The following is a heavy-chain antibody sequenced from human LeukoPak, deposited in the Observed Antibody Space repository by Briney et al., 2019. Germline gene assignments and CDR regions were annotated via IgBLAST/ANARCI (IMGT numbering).Heavy chain of an antibody. CDR1: GYTFTNYY. CDR2: INPTGDST. D-gene: IGHD4-23*01. J-gene: IGHJ5*02. Sequence: ASVKVSCKASGYTFTNYYIHWVRQAPGQGLEWMGIINPTGDSTSYAQKFQARVTMTRDTSTSTVYMELSSLRSEDTAVYYCARGYGGKNNWFDPWGQGTLVTVSS. V-gene: IGHV1-46*01. CDR3: ARGYGGKNNWFDP.